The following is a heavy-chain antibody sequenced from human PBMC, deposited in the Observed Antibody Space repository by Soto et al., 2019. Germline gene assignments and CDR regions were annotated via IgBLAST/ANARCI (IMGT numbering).Heavy chain of an antibody. D-gene: IGHD3-22*01. CDR1: GYSFATSG. CDR3: ARAGHYYDSSGYAT. V-gene: IGHV1-18*01. CDR2: ISAYNGNT. J-gene: IGHJ5*02. Sequence: QVKLVQSGTEVKKPGASMKVSCKASGYSFATSGISWVRQAPGQGLEWMGWISAYNGNTNYEQKLQDRVTMTTDTSTSTAYLELRSLRSDDTAVYYSARAGHYYDSSGYATWGQGSLVTVS.